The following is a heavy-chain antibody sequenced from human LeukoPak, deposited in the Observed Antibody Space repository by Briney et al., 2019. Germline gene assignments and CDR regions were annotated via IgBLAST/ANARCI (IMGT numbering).Heavy chain of an antibody. V-gene: IGHV4-59*01. D-gene: IGHD3-22*01. J-gene: IGHJ3*01. CDR1: GGSISSYY. Sequence: PSETLSLTCTISGGSISSYYWSWIQQPPGKGLEWIGYISYSGSTNYSPSLESRVAISVDTSKNQFSLSLSSLTAADTAVYYCAGAHRYTYYYDSSIVLHVGAQGTMLSVPS. CDR3: AGAHRYTYYYDSSIVLHV. CDR2: ISYSGST.